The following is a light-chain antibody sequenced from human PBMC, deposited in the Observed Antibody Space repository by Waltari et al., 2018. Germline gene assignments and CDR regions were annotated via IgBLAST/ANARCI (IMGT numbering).Light chain of an antibody. CDR3: LQHSSYPRT. CDR2: SAF. Sequence: DIQMTQSPSAMSASVGDRVTITCRASHDIGNSLVWLQQKPGKAPKRLIYSAFTLQSGVPSRFRGSGSGTEFTLTISSLQPEDFATYYCLQHSSYPRTFGQGTQVEMK. CDR1: HDIGNS. J-gene: IGKJ1*01. V-gene: IGKV1-17*03.